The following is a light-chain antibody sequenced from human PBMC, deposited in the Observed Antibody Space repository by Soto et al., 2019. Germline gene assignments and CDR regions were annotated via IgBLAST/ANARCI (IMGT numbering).Light chain of an antibody. CDR1: QSVSSY. CDR2: DAS. Sequence: EIVLTQSPATLSLSPGERATLSCRASQSVSSYLAWYQQKPGQAPRLLIYDASNRATGIPARFSGSGSGTDSPLTISSLEPEDFTVYYCQQRSNWLPTFCSGTKVDIK. J-gene: IGKJ3*01. CDR3: QQRSNWLPT. V-gene: IGKV3-11*01.